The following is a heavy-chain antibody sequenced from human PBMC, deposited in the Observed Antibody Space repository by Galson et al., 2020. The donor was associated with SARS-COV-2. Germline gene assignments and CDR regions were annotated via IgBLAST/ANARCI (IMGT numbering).Heavy chain of an antibody. V-gene: IGHV4-39*07. D-gene: IGHD3-10*01. Sequence: SETLSLTCTVSSGSISSSAYYWGWIRQPPGKGLEWIANIHYGGSIYYNPSLKSRVTISIDTSKNQFSLKLTSVTAADTAVYCCARVNDGSGSYSSPWGQGTLVTVSS. CDR3: ARVNDGSGSYSSP. CDR1: SGSISSSAYY. J-gene: IGHJ5*01. CDR2: IHYGGSI.